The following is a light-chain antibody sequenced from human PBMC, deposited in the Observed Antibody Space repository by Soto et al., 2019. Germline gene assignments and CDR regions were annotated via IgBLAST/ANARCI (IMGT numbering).Light chain of an antibody. CDR2: KAS. CDR1: QSISSW. Sequence: DIQMTQSPSTLSASVGDRVTITCRASQSISSWLAWYQQKPGKAPKLLIYKASSLESGVPSRFSGSGSGTEFTLTISSLQPDDFATYYCQQYSGYSRTFGQGTKVEIK. J-gene: IGKJ1*01. V-gene: IGKV1-5*03. CDR3: QQYSGYSRT.